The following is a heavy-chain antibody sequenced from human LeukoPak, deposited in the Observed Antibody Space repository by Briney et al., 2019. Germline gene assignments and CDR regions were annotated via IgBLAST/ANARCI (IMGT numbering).Heavy chain of an antibody. J-gene: IGHJ4*02. CDR2: ISGSGGST. V-gene: IGHV3-23*01. CDR1: XXTFSSXA. CDR3: AKDISGLSGSYPYYFDY. Sequence: SXXXXXXTFSSXAMSWGRQAPGKGLEWVSAISGSGGSTYYADSVKGRFTISRDNSKNTLYLQMNSLRAEDTAVYYCAKDISGLSGSYPYYFDYWGQGTLVTVSS. D-gene: IGHD1-26*01.